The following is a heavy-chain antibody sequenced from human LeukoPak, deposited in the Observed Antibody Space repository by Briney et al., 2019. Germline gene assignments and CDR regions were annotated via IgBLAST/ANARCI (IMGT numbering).Heavy chain of an antibody. CDR2: IYSGGST. J-gene: IGHJ6*04. CDR3: AREHVTGYGYYYGMDV. CDR1: GLTLSSNY. V-gene: IGHV3-53*01. Sequence: PGGSLRHSCAASGLTLSSNYMSWVRQAPGKGLESASAIYSGGSTYYADSVKARFTISRDNSKNKLYLQMSSLRAEDTAVYYCAREHVTGYGYYYGMDVWGKGTTVTVSS. D-gene: IGHD3-9*01.